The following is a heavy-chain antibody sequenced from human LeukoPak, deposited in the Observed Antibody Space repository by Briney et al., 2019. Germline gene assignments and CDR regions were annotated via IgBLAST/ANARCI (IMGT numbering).Heavy chain of an antibody. CDR2: INPSGSST. CDR3: AGGLYSYALW. V-gene: IGHV1-46*01. J-gene: IGHJ4*02. Sequence: GSSVQVSCKASGYTFPRYYMHWLRLAPGPGLEWMGIINPSGSSTSDAQKFQGRVTMTRDMSTSTVYIELSSLRSEDTAVYYCAGGLYSYALWWGQGTLVTVSS. D-gene: IGHD5-18*01. CDR1: GYTFPRYY.